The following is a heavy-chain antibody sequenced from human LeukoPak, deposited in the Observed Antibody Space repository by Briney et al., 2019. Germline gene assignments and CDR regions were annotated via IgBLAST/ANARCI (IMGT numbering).Heavy chain of an antibody. V-gene: IGHV4-4*07. Sequence: PSETLSLTCTVSGGSISNDYWSWIRQPAGKGLEWIGRIYISGSTNYNSSFKSRVAMSIDASKNEFSLKLSSVTAADTAVYYCARDFPPFDQWGQGTPVTVFS. CDR2: IYISGST. CDR3: ARDFPPFDQ. J-gene: IGHJ4*02. CDR1: GGSISNDY.